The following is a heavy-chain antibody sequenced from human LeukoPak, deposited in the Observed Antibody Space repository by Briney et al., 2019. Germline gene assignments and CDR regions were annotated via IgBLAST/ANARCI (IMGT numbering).Heavy chain of an antibody. Sequence: ASVKVSCKASGYTFASYGISWVRQMPGKGLEWMGIIYPGDSDTRYSPSFQGQVTISADKSISTAYLQWSSLKASDTAMYYCARLSGSYQKDYFDYWGQGTLVTVSS. CDR3: ARLSGSYQKDYFDY. CDR2: IYPGDSDT. J-gene: IGHJ4*02. CDR1: GYTFASYG. D-gene: IGHD1-26*01. V-gene: IGHV5-51*01.